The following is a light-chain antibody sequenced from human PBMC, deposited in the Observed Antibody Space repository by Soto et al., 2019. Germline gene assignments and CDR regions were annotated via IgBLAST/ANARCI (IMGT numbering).Light chain of an antibody. J-gene: IGKJ2*01. CDR1: QSISSW. V-gene: IGKV1-5*03. Sequence: DIQMTQSPSTLSASVGDRVTITCRARQSISSWLAWFQQKPGKAPKLLIYKASSLHSGVPSRFSGSESGTEFNLTISSLQPDDCATYYCQQYNPYSSTFGQGTKLEIK. CDR3: QQYNPYSST. CDR2: KAS.